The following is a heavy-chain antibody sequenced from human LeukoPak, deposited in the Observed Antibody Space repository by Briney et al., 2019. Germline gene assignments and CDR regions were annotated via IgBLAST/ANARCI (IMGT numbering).Heavy chain of an antibody. CDR1: GFTFSNAW. CDR3: TTGKQHTIAY. Sequence: GGSLRLSCAASGFTFSNAWMNWVRQAPGKGLEWVGRIKSETDGGTTDYAAPVKGRFTISRDDSKNTLYLQMSSLKTEDTAVYYCTTGKQHTIAYWGQGTLVTVSS. V-gene: IGHV3-15*07. J-gene: IGHJ4*02. CDR2: IKSETDGGTT. D-gene: IGHD5-18*01.